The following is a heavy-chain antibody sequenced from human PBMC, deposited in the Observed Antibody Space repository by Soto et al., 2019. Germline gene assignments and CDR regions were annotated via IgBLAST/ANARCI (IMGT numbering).Heavy chain of an antibody. D-gene: IGHD6-13*01. CDR2: IIPIFRSE. J-gene: IGHJ5*02. CDR1: GGSITKYG. V-gene: IGHV1-69*12. Sequence: QVHLVQSGAEVKEPGSSVKVSCKASGGSITKYGISWVRQAPGKGLEWMGGIIPIFRSESYAQKLRGRVTMTADESTNTAYVELRGLRSEDTAVYYCAIRGIAAAGTEDRWFDTWGQGTLVTVSS. CDR3: AIRGIAAAGTEDRWFDT.